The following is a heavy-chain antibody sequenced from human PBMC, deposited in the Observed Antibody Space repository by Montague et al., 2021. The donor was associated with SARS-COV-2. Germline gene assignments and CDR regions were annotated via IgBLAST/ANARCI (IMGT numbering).Heavy chain of an antibody. D-gene: IGHD2-2*01. CDR3: ARACYDGISGRLDQ. J-gene: IGHJ4*02. Sequence: SLRLSCAVSGFTFSAFAMIWVRQPPGKGLESVALISHDGFEEHCADSMKGRFTISRDNSQNTLFLQMNRLRPEDTAMYYCARACYDGISGRLDQWGQGTLVTVSS. CDR2: ISHDGFEE. CDR1: GFTFSAFA. V-gene: IGHV3-30*04.